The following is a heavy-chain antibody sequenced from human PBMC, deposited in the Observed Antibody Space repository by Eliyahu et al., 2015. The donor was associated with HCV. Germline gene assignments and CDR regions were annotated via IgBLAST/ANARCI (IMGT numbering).Heavy chain of an antibody. D-gene: IGHD6-13*01. J-gene: IGHJ4*02. V-gene: IGHV3-7*03. CDR3: ARGLAAAVDY. Sequence: SEKYYVDSVKGRFTISRDNAKNSLYLQMNSLRAEDTAVYYCARGLAAAVDYWGQGTLVTVSS. CDR2: SEK.